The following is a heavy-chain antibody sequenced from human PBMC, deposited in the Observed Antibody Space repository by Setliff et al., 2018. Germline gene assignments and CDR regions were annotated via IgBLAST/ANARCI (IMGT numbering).Heavy chain of an antibody. J-gene: IGHJ6*02. CDR3: ARDCRVGWVFTYGMDV. CDR1: GFTFSSYA. CDR2: ISGSAQTT. D-gene: IGHD6-13*01. Sequence: PGGSLRLSCAASGFTFSSYAITWVRQAPGKGLEWVSMISGSAQTTYYADSVKGRFTISRDNSKNTLFLQMNSLRPEDTAVYYCARDCRVGWVFTYGMDVWGQGTLVTVSS. V-gene: IGHV3-23*01.